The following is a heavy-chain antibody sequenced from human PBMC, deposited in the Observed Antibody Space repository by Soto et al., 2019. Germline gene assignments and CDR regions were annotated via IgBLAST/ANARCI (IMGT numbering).Heavy chain of an antibody. CDR2: ISGSGGST. D-gene: IGHD3-16*01. CDR1: GFTFSSYA. J-gene: IGHJ5*02. Sequence: EVQLLESGGGLVQPGGSLRLSCAASGFTFSSYAMSWVRQAPGKGLEWVSAISGSGGSTYYADSVKGRFTIARDNSKSTMSLQMNSLRAEDTAVYYCAKSDRGWFGPFDPWGQGTLVTVSS. CDR3: AKSDRGWFGPFDP. V-gene: IGHV3-23*01.